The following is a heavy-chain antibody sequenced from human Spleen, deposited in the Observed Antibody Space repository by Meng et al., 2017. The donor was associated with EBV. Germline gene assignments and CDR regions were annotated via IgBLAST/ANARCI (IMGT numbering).Heavy chain of an antibody. J-gene: IGHJ4*02. D-gene: IGHD2-2*01. Sequence: QVQLQESCPGLVKPSGXLSLPGXVSGVPXTSSNRWSWVRPPPGKGMEWIGEIYHSGSTNYNPSLKSRVTISVDTSKNQFSLKLSSVTAADTAVYYCARVGEDIVVVPAAHTQYYFDYWGQGTLVTVSS. CDR1: GVPXTSSNR. CDR3: ARVGEDIVVVPAAHTQYYFDY. V-gene: IGHV4-4*02. CDR2: IYHSGST.